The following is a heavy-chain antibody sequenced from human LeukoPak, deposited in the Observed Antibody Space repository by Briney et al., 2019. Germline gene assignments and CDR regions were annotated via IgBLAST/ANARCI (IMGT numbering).Heavy chain of an antibody. CDR1: GYTFTSYG. CDR2: IIPIFGTA. J-gene: IGHJ4*02. D-gene: IGHD2-2*01. V-gene: IGHV1-69*05. CDR3: ARGPHCSSTSCPVGELGY. Sequence: SVKVSCKASGYTFTSYGISWVRQAPGQGLEWMGGIIPIFGTANYAQKFQGRVTITTDESTSTAYMELSSLRSEDTAVYYCARGPHCSSTSCPVGELGYWGQGTLVTVSS.